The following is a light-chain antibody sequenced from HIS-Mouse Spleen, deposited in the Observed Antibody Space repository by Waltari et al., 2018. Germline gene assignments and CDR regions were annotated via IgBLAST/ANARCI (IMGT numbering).Light chain of an antibody. V-gene: IGLV3-10*01. CDR3: YSTDSSGNHRV. CDR1: ALPKKY. J-gene: IGLJ2*01. Sequence: SYELTQPPSVSVSPGQTARITCSGDALPKKYAYWYQQKSGQAPVLVIYEDSKRPSGFPARFSGSRSGTMATLTISGAQVEDEADYYCYSTDSSGNHRVFGGGTKLTVL. CDR2: EDS.